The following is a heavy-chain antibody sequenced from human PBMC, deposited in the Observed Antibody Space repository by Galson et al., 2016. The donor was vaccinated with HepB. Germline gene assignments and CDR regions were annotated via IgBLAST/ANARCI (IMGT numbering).Heavy chain of an antibody. Sequence: SLRLSCAASGITFSIYWMQWVRQAPGKGLVWVSRINGDGSTIRYADSVKGRFTISRDNAKNTVYREMSGLRAEDTAVYYCTTDHSGNAVGYWGQGTLVTVSS. V-gene: IGHV3-74*01. J-gene: IGHJ4*02. CDR1: GITFSIYW. CDR2: INGDGSTI. CDR3: TTDHSGNAVGY. D-gene: IGHD6-19*01.